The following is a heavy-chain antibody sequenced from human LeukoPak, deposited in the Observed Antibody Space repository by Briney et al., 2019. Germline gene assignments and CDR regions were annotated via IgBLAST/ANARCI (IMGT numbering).Heavy chain of an antibody. CDR2: IYNSGST. V-gene: IGHV4-61*08. J-gene: IGHJ3*02. CDR1: GGSISSGGYY. CDR3: ARSDYYGSAPGAFDI. D-gene: IGHD3-10*01. Sequence: PSETLSLTCTVSGGSISSGGYYWSWIRQPPGKGLEWIGYIYNSGSTNYNPSLKSRVTISVDTSKNQFSLKLSSVTAADTAVYYCARSDYYGSAPGAFDIWGQGTMVTVSS.